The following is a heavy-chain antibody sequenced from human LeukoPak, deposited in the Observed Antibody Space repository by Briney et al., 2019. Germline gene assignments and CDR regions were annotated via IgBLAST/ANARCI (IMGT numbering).Heavy chain of an antibody. Sequence: GGSLRLSCAASGFTFSNYGMHWVRQAPGKGLEWVAFIRFDGTNRYYTDSVKGRFTISRDNSKNTVSLQMNGLRAEDTAVYYCARDLESSWYDWGQGTLVTVSS. CDR2: IRFDGTNR. CDR1: GFTFSNYG. CDR3: ARDLESSWYD. J-gene: IGHJ4*02. D-gene: IGHD6-13*01. V-gene: IGHV3-30*02.